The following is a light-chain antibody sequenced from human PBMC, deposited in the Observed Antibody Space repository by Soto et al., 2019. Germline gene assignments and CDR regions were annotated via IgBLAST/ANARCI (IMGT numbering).Light chain of an antibody. J-gene: IGLJ2*01. Sequence: QSVLTQPASVSGSPGQSITISCTGTSSDVGGYNYVSWYQQHPGKAPKLMIYDVSNRPSGVSNRFSGSKSGTTASLTISGLQAEDEADYYCSSYISSSTLVFGGGTKLTVL. CDR2: DVS. CDR3: SSYISSSTLV. V-gene: IGLV2-14*01. CDR1: SSDVGGYNY.